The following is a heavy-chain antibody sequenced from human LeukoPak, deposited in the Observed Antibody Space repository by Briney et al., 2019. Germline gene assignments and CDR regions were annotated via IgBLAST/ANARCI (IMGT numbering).Heavy chain of an antibody. J-gene: IGHJ6*03. CDR1: GYTFTSYD. Sequence: ASVKVSCKASGYTFTSYDINWVRQATGQGLEWMGWMNPNSGNTGYAQKFQGRVTMTRNASISTAYMELSSLRSEDTAVYYCARGPLGPYYDILTGYYYMDVRGKGTTVTVSS. V-gene: IGHV1-8*01. CDR2: MNPNSGNT. CDR3: ARGPLGPYYDILTGYYYMDV. D-gene: IGHD3-9*01.